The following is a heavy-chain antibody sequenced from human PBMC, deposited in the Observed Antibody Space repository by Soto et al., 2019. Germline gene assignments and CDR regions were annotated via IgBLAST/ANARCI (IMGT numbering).Heavy chain of an antibody. CDR1: GGSMRSSGYY. Sequence: SETLSLTCTVSGGSMRSSGYYWGWIRHPPGKGLEWIGSVYYSGSTDYNPSLKSRVTILLDTSKNQSSLMLTSVTAADTAVYYCATTPYTGATAWFVPWGQGTLVPVSS. V-gene: IGHV4-39*01. CDR3: ATTPYTGATAWFVP. CDR2: VYYSGST. D-gene: IGHD1-26*01. J-gene: IGHJ5*02.